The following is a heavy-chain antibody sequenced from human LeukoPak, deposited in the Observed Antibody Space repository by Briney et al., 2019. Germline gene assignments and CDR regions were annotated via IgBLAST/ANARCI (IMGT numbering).Heavy chain of an antibody. CDR3: AKDPDCTSGICYTFFDY. CDR1: GGSISSSSYS. D-gene: IGHD2-8*01. CDR2: IYYSGST. J-gene: IGHJ4*02. V-gene: IGHV4-39*07. Sequence: SETLSLTCTVSGGSISSSSYSWGWIRQPPGKGLEWIGSIYYSGSTYYNPSLKSRVTISVDTSRNQFSLKLSSVTAADTAVYYCAKDPDCTSGICYTFFDYWGQGTLVTVSS.